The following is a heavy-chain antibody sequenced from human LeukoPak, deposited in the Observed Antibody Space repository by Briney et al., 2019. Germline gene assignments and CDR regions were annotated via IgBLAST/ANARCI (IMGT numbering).Heavy chain of an antibody. J-gene: IGHJ4*02. V-gene: IGHV3-23*01. D-gene: IGHD1-26*01. CDR1: GFTFSSYA. CDR3: AKYPRAYSGSYSMIDY. Sequence: GGSLRLSCAASGFTFSSYAMSWVRQAPGKGLEWVSAISGSGGSTYYADSVKGRFTISRDNSKNTLYLQMNSLRAEDTAVYYCAKYPRAYSGSYSMIDYWGQGTLVTVSS. CDR2: ISGSGGST.